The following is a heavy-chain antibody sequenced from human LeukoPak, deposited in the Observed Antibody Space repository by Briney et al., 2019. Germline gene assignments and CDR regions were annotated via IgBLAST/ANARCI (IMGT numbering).Heavy chain of an antibody. V-gene: IGHV3-30*03. CDR2: ISYDGSNK. CDR1: GFIFSSYG. J-gene: IGHJ4*02. Sequence: GSSLRLSCAASGFIFSSYGMHWVRQAPGKGLEWVAVISYDGSNKYYADSVKGRFTISRGNSTNTLYMQMNRLRVEDTGVYYCASPYSSSWYRAGNFDYWGQGTLVSVSS. CDR3: ASPYSSSWYRAGNFDY. D-gene: IGHD6-13*01.